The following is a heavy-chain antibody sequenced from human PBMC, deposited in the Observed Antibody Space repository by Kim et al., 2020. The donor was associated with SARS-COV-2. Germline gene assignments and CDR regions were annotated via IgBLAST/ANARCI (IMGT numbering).Heavy chain of an antibody. CDR1: GGSISSSSYY. J-gene: IGHJ4*02. V-gene: IGHV4-39*01. CDR2: IYYSGST. Sequence: SETLSLTCTVSGGSISSSSYYWGWIRQPPGKGLEWIGSIYYSGSTYYNPSLKSRVTISVDTSKNQFSLKLSSVTAADTAVYYCASYLWFGELLYPHAGFDYWGQGTLVTVSS. CDR3: ASYLWFGELLYPHAGFDY. D-gene: IGHD3-10*01.